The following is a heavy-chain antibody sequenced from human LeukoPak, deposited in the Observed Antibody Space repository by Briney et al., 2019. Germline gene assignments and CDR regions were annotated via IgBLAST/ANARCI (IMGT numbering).Heavy chain of an antibody. D-gene: IGHD1-26*01. Sequence: GASVKVSCKASGGTFISYAISWVRQAPGQGLEWMGRIIPILGIANYAQKFQGRVTITADKSTSTAYMELSSLRSEDTAVYYCARGSSSRGDYWGQGTLVTVSS. CDR1: GGTFISYA. J-gene: IGHJ4*02. V-gene: IGHV1-69*04. CDR2: IIPILGIA. CDR3: ARGSSSRGDY.